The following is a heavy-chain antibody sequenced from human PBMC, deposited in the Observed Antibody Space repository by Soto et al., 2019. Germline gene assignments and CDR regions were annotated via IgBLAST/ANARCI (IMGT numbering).Heavy chain of an antibody. CDR2: ITPVFGII. CDR3: AGGRIVVAGSSAYYSMDV. J-gene: IGHJ6*04. Sequence: QVHLLLQSGAEVKKPGSSVKVACKASGGNPSNSAISWVRQAPGQGLEWMGGITPVFGIISHAQNFQGRVTITADESTSTAYMELSSLRSEDTAVYFCAGGRIVVAGSSAYYSMDVWGKGTTVTVSS. D-gene: IGHD6-19*01. V-gene: IGHV1-69*01. CDR1: GGNPSNSA.